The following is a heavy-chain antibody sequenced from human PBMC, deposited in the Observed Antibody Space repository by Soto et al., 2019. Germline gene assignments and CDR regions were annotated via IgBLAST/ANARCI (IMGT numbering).Heavy chain of an antibody. J-gene: IGHJ4*02. D-gene: IGHD3-3*01. Sequence: TLSLTCTVSGGSXSSYYWSWIRQPPGKGLEWIGYIYYSGSTNYNPSLKSRVTISVDTSKNQFSLKLSSVTAADTAVYYCARSYDFWTRYYLDYWGQGTLVTVSS. CDR3: ARSYDFWTRYYLDY. V-gene: IGHV4-59*01. CDR2: IYYSGST. CDR1: GGSXSSYY.